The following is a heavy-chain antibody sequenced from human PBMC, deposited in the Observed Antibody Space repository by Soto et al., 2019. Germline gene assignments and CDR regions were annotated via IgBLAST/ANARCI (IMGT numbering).Heavy chain of an antibody. CDR2: ISAYNGNT. Sequence: ASVKVSCKASGYTFTSYGISWVRQAPGQGLEWMGWISAYNGNTNYAQKLQGRVTMTTDTSTSTAYMELRSLRSDDTAVYYCARGASAASYYYYGMDVWGQGTTVTVSS. V-gene: IGHV1-18*04. CDR1: GYTFTSYG. CDR3: ARGASAASYYYYGMDV. D-gene: IGHD2-15*01. J-gene: IGHJ6*02.